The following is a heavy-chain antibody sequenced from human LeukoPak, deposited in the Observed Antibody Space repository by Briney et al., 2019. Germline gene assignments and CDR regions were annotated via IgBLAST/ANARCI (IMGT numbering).Heavy chain of an antibody. V-gene: IGHV3-66*01. CDR3: ARGGNSGRAPGDDAFDI. Sequence: GGSLRLSCEASGFVVRKNHMGWVRQAPGKGLEWVSLIYSGGDTSYADSVKGRFTISRDRSKNTLYLQMNSLRAEDTAVYYCARGGNSGRAPGDDAFDIWGQGTMVTVSS. D-gene: IGHD4-23*01. CDR2: IYSGGDT. CDR1: GFVVRKNH. J-gene: IGHJ3*02.